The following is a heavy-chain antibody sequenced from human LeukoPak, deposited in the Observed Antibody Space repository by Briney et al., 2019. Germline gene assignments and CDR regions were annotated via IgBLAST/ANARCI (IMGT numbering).Heavy chain of an antibody. Sequence: PGASLRLSCAASGFSFSTYGMHWVRQAPGKGLEWVADISYDGSNKYYADSVKGRFTISRDNSKNTLYLQMNSLRAEDTAVYYCAKDRGSYVFDYWGQGTLVTVSS. D-gene: IGHD1-26*01. CDR3: AKDRGSYVFDY. V-gene: IGHV3-30*18. J-gene: IGHJ4*02. CDR2: ISYDGSNK. CDR1: GFSFSTYG.